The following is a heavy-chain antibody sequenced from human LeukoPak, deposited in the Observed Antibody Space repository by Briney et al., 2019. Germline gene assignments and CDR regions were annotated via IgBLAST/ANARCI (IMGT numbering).Heavy chain of an antibody. D-gene: IGHD3-10*01. CDR2: IYSGGST. V-gene: IGHV3-66*02. Sequence: GGSLRLSCAASGFTFSSYSMNWVRQAPGKGLEWVSVIYSGGSTYYADSVKGRFTISRDNSKNTLYLQMNSLRAEDTAVYYCLITMVRGNYFDYWGQGTLVTVSS. CDR1: GFTFSSYS. J-gene: IGHJ4*02. CDR3: LITMVRGNYFDY.